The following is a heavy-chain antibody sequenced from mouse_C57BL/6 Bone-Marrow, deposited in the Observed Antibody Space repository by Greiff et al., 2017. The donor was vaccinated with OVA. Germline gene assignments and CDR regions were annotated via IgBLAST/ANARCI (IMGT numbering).Heavy chain of an antibody. CDR3: ARGRAQDY. CDR1: GFTFSSYA. V-gene: IGHV5-4*01. Sequence: EVQGVESGGGLVKPGGSLKLSCAASGFTFSSYAMSWVRQTPEKRLEWVATISDGGSYTYYPDNVKGRFTISRDNAKNNLYLQMSHLKSEDTAMYYCARGRAQDYWGQGTTLTVSS. J-gene: IGHJ2*01. CDR2: ISDGGSYT. D-gene: IGHD3-2*02.